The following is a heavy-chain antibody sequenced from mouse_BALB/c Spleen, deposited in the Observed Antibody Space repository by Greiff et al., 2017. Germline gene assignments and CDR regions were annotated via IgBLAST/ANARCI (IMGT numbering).Heavy chain of an antibody. Sequence: DVMLVESGGGLVKPGGSLKLSCAASGFTFSDYYMYWVRQTPEKRLEWVATISDGGSYTYYPDSVKGRFTISRDNAKNNLYLQMSSLKSEDTAMYYCARDYYSSPYAMDYWGQGTSVTVSS. D-gene: IGHD1-1*01. CDR3: ARDYYSSPYAMDY. J-gene: IGHJ4*01. V-gene: IGHV5-4*02. CDR1: GFTFSDYY. CDR2: ISDGGSYT.